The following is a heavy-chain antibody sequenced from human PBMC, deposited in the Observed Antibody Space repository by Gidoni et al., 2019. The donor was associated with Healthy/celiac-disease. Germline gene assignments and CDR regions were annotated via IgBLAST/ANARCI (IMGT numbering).Heavy chain of an antibody. Sequence: QVQLVQSGAEVKKPGASVKVSCKASGYTFTSYGISWVRRAPGQGLEWMGWISAYNGNTNYAQKLQGRVTMTTDTSTSTAYMELRSLRSDDTAVYYCARDPDYDSSGYSLDYWGQGTLVTVSS. D-gene: IGHD3-22*01. V-gene: IGHV1-18*01. J-gene: IGHJ4*02. CDR1: GYTFTSYG. CDR2: ISAYNGNT. CDR3: ARDPDYDSSGYSLDY.